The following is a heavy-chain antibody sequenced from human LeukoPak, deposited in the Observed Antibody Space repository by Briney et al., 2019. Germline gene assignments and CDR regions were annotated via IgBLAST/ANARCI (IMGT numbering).Heavy chain of an antibody. CDR3: AKLTTVTTDPHY. D-gene: IGHD4-11*01. CDR2: ISGSGGST. V-gene: IGHV3-23*01. J-gene: IGHJ4*02. CDR1: GFTFSSYA. Sequence: GGSLRLSCAASGFTFSSYAMSWVRQAPGKGLEWVSAISGSGGSTYYADSVKGRFTISRDNSKNTLHLQMNSLRAEDTAVYYCAKLTTVTTDPHYWGQGTLVTVSS.